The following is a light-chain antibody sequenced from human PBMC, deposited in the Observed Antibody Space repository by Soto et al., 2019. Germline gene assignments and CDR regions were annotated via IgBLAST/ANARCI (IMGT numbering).Light chain of an antibody. CDR1: QSIRSY. V-gene: IGKV3-15*01. CDR2: GAS. Sequence: VMTQSPATLSVSPGETATLSCRASQSIRSYLAWYQQKPGQAPRLLIYGASMRATGVPTRFSGSGSGTEFTLTISSLQSEDFAVYYCQQRSHWPRTFGQGTKVEIK. J-gene: IGKJ1*01. CDR3: QQRSHWPRT.